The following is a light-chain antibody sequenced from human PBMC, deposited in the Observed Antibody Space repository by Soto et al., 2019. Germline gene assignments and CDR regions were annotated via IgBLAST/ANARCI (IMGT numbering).Light chain of an antibody. CDR2: GAY. V-gene: IGKV3-15*01. CDR1: QSVSSD. CDR3: LQYNDWPPKQYT. J-gene: IGKJ2*01. Sequence: EIVMTQSPATLSVSPGERVTLSCRASQSVSSDLAWYQYKPGQAPRLLIYGAYTRATGTPARFSGGRSGTEFSLSISSLQSGDFAVYYCLQYNDWPPKQYTFGQGTKLEIK.